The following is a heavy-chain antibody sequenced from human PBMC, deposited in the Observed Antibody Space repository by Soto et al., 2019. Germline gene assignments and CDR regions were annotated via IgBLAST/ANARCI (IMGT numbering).Heavy chain of an antibody. CDR3: AASSDYVWGSYRSSDY. CDR1: GGSISSGDYY. D-gene: IGHD3-16*02. V-gene: IGHV4-30-4*01. Sequence: QVQLQESGPGLVKPSQTLSLTCTVSGGSISSGDYYWSCIRQPPGNGLEWIGYIYYSGSTYYNPSLKSLVTISVDTAKNEFSLKLSSVTAADRAVYYCAASSDYVWGSYRSSDYWGQGTLVTVSS. CDR2: IYYSGST. J-gene: IGHJ4*02.